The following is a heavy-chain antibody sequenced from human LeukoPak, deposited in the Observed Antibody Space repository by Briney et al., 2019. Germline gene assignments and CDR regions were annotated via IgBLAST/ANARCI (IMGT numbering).Heavy chain of an antibody. V-gene: IGHV5-51*01. CDR3: ASTNLLGYCSSTSCGFDY. CDR2: IYPGDSDT. Sequence: GESLKISCKGSGYSFTSYWIGWVRQMPGKGLEWMGIIYPGDSDTRYSPSFQGQVTISADKSISTPYLQWSSLKASDTAMYYCASTNLLGYCSSTSCGFDYWGQGTLVTVSS. J-gene: IGHJ4*02. CDR1: GYSFTSYW. D-gene: IGHD2-2*01.